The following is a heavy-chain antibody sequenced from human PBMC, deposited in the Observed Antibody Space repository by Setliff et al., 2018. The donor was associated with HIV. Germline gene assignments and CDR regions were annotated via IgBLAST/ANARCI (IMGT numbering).Heavy chain of an antibody. CDR1: GYTFINYG. D-gene: IGHD6-19*01. CDR3: ARDRQQWPKNYFDY. J-gene: IGHJ4*02. Sequence: ASVKVSCKASGYTFINYGIHWVRQAPGQRPQWMGWIIAGDGRTKYSQDFQGRVTFTSDTSATTAYMELSSLRSEDTAVYYCARDRQQWPKNYFDYWGQGTLVTVSS. CDR2: IIAGDGRT. V-gene: IGHV1-3*01.